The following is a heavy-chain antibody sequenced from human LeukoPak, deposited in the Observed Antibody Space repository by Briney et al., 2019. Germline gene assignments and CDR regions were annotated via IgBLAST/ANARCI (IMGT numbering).Heavy chain of an antibody. J-gene: IGHJ5*02. CDR3: AKDREIVVVNWFDP. Sequence: PGGSLRLSCAAPGFTFSSYAMSWVRQAPGKGLEWVSAISGSGGSTYYADSVKGRFTISRDNPKNTLYLQMNSLRAEDTAVYYCAKDREIVVVNWFDPWGQGTLVTVSS. CDR1: GFTFSSYA. CDR2: ISGSGGST. D-gene: IGHD3-22*01. V-gene: IGHV3-23*01.